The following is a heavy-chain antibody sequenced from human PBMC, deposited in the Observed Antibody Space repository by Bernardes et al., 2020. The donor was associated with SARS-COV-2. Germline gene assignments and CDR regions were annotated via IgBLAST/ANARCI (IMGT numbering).Heavy chain of an antibody. Sequence: ASVTVSCEASGYTFTSYGVNWVRQAPGQGLEWMGYISTYNGNTNYAQNLQGRVTVTSDTSTRTVYMELRSLRSDDTAVYYCARSNGGKTGFDYWGQGTLVTVSS. D-gene: IGHD2-15*01. J-gene: IGHJ4*02. CDR3: ARSNGGKTGFDY. V-gene: IGHV1-18*01. CDR2: ISTYNGNT. CDR1: GYTFTSYG.